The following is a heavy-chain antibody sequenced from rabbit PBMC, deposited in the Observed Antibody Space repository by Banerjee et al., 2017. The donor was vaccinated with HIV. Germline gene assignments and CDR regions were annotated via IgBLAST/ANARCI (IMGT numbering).Heavy chain of an antibody. D-gene: IGHD4-1*01. CDR1: GIDFSTW. J-gene: IGHJ6*01. V-gene: IGHV1S40*01. CDR2: IYTSSGST. CDR3: ARGDSSSGWGADL. Sequence: QSLEESGGGLVKPGGTLTLTCKASGIDFSTWMCWVRQAPGKGLEWIACIYTSSGSTYYASWAKGRFTISKTSSTTVTLQMTSLTAADTATYFCARGDSSSGWGADLWGPGTLVTVS.